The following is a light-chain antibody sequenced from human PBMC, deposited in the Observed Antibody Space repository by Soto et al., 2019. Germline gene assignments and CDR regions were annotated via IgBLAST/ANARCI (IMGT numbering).Light chain of an antibody. Sequence: QSVLTQPPSVSGAPGQRVTISCTGSSSNIGAGYVVHWYQQLPGTAPKLLIYGNSNRPSGVPDRFSGSKSGTSASLAITGIQAEDEADYYSQSYDSSLSGSVFGGGTKLTVL. CDR2: GNS. J-gene: IGLJ2*01. CDR1: SSNIGAGYV. V-gene: IGLV1-40*01. CDR3: QSYDSSLSGSV.